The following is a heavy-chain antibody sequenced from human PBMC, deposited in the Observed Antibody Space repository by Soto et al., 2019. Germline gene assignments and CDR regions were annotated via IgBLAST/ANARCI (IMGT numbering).Heavy chain of an antibody. CDR3: ARAGHMVRGVNDY. CDR2: IIPILGIA. D-gene: IGHD3-10*01. J-gene: IGHJ4*02. CDR1: GGTFSSYT. V-gene: IGHV1-69*02. Sequence: QVQLVQSGAEVKKPGSSVKVSCKASGGTFSSYTISWVRQAPGQGLEWMGRIIPILGIANYARKFPGRVTITAAKSTSAACMELGSLRSEDTAVYYCARAGHMVRGVNDYWGQGTLVTVSS.